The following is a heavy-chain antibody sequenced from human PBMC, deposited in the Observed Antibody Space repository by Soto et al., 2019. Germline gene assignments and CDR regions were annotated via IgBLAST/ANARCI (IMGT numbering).Heavy chain of an antibody. CDR3: ARGVSISPRRKKVTTQTHFDY. J-gene: IGHJ4*02. Sequence: PSETLSLTCAVYGGSFSGYYWSWIRQPPGKGLEWIGEINHSGSTNYNPSLKSRVTISVDTSKNQFSLKLSSVTAADTAVYYCARGVSISPRRKKVTTQTHFDYWGQGTLVTVSS. D-gene: IGHD4-17*01. CDR1: GGSFSGYY. CDR2: INHSGST. V-gene: IGHV4-34*01.